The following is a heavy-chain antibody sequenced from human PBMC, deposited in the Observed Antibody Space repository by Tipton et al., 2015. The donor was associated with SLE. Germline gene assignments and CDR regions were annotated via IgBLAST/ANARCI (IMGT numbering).Heavy chain of an antibody. CDR1: GGSIISGDYF. CDR2: ISDNGIT. D-gene: IGHD4-17*01. Sequence: TLSLTCTVSGGSIISGDYFWTWIRQPPGKGLEWIGYISDNGITYYSPSLKARVTLSADTSKNQFSLKLTSVTAADTAVYYCARGYGDTGYWGQGTLVTVSS. CDR3: ARGYGDTGY. J-gene: IGHJ4*02. V-gene: IGHV4-30-4*01.